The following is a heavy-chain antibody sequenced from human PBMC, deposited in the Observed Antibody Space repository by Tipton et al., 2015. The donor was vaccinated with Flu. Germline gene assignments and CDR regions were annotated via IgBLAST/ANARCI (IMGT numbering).Heavy chain of an antibody. D-gene: IGHD3-10*01. CDR2: ISTGGTT. V-gene: IGHV4-4*07. J-gene: IGHJ4*02. CDR3: AREEAVDHFGSAIHY. Sequence: TLSLTCIVSGASSNYYWSWIRQPAGKGLEWIGRISTGGTTNYNPSLRSRLTLSVDTSKKQFSLRLPSVTAADTAVYFCAREEAVDHFGSAIHYWGQGTQVTVSS. CDR1: GASSNYY.